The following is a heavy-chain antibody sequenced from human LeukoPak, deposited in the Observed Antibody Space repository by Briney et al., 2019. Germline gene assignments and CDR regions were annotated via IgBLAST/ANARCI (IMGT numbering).Heavy chain of an antibody. CDR2: IIIISSYI. CDR3: ARDHYYDSSGNYYGGYYFDY. Sequence: GGSLRPSFAALDSTFSSFTMTWVPRAPGKGLNWVSSIIIISSYIYYADSVKGRFTISRDNGKNSLYLQMNSLRAEDTAVYYCARDHYYDSSGNYYGGYYFDYWGQGTLVTVPS. CDR1: DSTFSSFT. V-gene: IGHV3-21*01. D-gene: IGHD3-22*01. J-gene: IGHJ4*02.